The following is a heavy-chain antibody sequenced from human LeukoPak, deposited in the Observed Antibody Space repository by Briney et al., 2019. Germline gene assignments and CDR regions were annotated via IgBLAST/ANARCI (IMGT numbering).Heavy chain of an antibody. Sequence: SVKVSCKASGGTFSSYAISWVRQAPGQGLEWMGGIIPIFGTANYAQKFQGRVTITADESTSTAYMELSSLGSEDTAAYYCARSLGEAGTFDYWGQGTLVTVSS. D-gene: IGHD6-19*01. J-gene: IGHJ4*02. CDR3: ARSLGEAGTFDY. V-gene: IGHV1-69*13. CDR2: IIPIFGTA. CDR1: GGTFSSYA.